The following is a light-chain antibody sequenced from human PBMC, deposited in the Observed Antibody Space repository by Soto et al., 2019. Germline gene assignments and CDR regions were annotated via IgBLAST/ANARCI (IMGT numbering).Light chain of an antibody. J-gene: IGLJ3*02. CDR3: YSYTTDEFPM. CDR2: GNS. V-gene: IGLV1-40*01. CDR1: SSNIGAGYD. Sequence: QSVLTQPPSVSGAPGQRVTISCTGSSSNIGAGYDVHWYQQLPGTAPKLLIYGNSNRPSGVPDRFSGSKSGTSASLAITGLQAEDEADYFCYSYTTDEFPMFGGGTKVTVL.